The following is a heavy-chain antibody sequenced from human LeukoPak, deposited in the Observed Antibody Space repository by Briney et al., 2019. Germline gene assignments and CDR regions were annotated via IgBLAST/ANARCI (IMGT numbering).Heavy chain of an antibody. CDR2: MNPNSGNT. CDR1: GYTFTSYD. CDR3: AMTMVVSRDAFDI. J-gene: IGHJ3*02. Sequence: ASVKVSCKASGYTFTSYDINWVRQATGQGLEWMGWMNPNSGNTGYAQKFQGRVTMTRNTSISTAYMELSSLRSEDTAVYYCAMTMVVSRDAFDIWGQGTMVTVSS. D-gene: IGHD4-23*01. V-gene: IGHV1-8*01.